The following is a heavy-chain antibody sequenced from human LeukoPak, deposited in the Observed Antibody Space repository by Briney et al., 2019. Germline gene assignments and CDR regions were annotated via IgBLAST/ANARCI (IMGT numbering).Heavy chain of an antibody. CDR3: AKDPRYDFWSGYSNWFDP. CDR1: GFTFSSYA. Sequence: GGSLRLSCAASGFTFSSYAMSWVRQAPGKGLEWVSAISGSGGSTYYADSVKGRFTISRDNSKNTLYMQKNRLRAEDTAVYYCAKDPRYDFWSGYSNWFDPWGQGTLVTVSS. J-gene: IGHJ5*02. V-gene: IGHV3-23*01. CDR2: ISGSGGST. D-gene: IGHD3-3*01.